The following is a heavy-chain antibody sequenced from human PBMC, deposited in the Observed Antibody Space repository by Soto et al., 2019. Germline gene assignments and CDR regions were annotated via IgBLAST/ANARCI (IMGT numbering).Heavy chain of an antibody. V-gene: IGHV4-30-4*01. Sequence: SQTLSLTCTVSGGSISGGDYYCTWIRHSPGKGLEWIGYIYSRVDPSYNPSVESPVTISRDTSNNQFSLNLGSVTAADTAVYYCARERGSDYGSASGFYHYGGQGTLVTV. CDR3: ARERGSDYGSASGFYHY. CDR1: GGSISGGDYY. CDR2: IYSRVDP. J-gene: IGHJ4*02. D-gene: IGHD3-22*01.